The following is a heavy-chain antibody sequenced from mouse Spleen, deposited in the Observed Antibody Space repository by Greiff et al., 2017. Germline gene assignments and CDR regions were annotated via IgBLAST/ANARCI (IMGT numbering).Heavy chain of an antibody. CDR1: GYSFTGYY. CDR2: INPSTGGT. J-gene: IGHJ2*01. Sequence: EVKLQESGPELVKPGASVKISCKASGYSFTGYYMNWVKQSPEKSLEWIGEINPSTGGTTYNQKFKAKATLTVDKSSSTAYMQLKSLTSEDSAVYYCARMDRYDGGDYWGQGTTLTVSS. V-gene: IGHV1-42*01. D-gene: IGHD2-14*01. CDR3: ARMDRYDGGDY.